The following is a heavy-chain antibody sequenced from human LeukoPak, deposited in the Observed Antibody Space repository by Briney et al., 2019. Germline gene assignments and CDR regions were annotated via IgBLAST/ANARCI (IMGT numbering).Heavy chain of an antibody. CDR1: GYTFTGYY. CDR2: INPSGGST. CDR3: ARAQSGSGSYAY. Sequence: ASVKVSCKASGYTFTGYYMHWVRQAPGQGLEWMGIINPSGGSTSYAQKFQGRVTMTRDTSTCTVYMELYSLRSEDTAVYYCARAQSGSGSYAYWGQGTLVTVSS. D-gene: IGHD1-26*01. V-gene: IGHV1-46*01. J-gene: IGHJ4*02.